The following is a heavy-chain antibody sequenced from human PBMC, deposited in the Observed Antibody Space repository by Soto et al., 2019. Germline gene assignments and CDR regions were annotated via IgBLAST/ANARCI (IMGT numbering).Heavy chain of an antibody. CDR2: ISWNSGSI. J-gene: IGHJ3*02. D-gene: IGHD6-19*01. CDR1: VFTFEDYA. Sequence: SLRLSCAGSVFTFEDYATHWVRQAPGKGLEWVSGISWNSGSIGYADSVKGRFTISRDNAKNSLYLQMNSLRAEDTALYYCAKSYSSGYYGSVGASNIWGEGTMVTV. V-gene: IGHV3-9*01. CDR3: AKSYSSGYYGSVGASNI.